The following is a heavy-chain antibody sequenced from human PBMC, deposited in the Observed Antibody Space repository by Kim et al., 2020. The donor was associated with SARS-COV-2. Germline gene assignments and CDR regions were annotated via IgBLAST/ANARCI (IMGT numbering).Heavy chain of an antibody. D-gene: IGHD6-13*01. CDR1: GFTFSSYS. CDR3: ARAGSSSWYVCY. Sequence: GGSLRLSCAVSGFTFSSYSMNWVRQAPGKGLEWVSSISSSSSYIYYADSVKGRFTISRDNAKNSLYLQMNSLRAEDTAVYYCARAGSSSWYVCYWGQGTLVTVSS. J-gene: IGHJ4*02. V-gene: IGHV3-21*01. CDR2: ISSSSSYI.